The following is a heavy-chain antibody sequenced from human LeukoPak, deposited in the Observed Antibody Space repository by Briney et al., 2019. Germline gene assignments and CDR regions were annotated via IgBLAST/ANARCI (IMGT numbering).Heavy chain of an antibody. D-gene: IGHD1-26*01. Sequence: GGSLRLSCAASGFTVSSNYMSWVRQAPGKGLEWVSVIYSCGSTYYADSVKGRFTISRDNSKNTLYLQMNSLRAEDTAVYYCARDLTIVGARQGHYYYGMDVWGQGTTVTVSS. V-gene: IGHV3-66*03. CDR1: GFTVSSNY. CDR3: ARDLTIVGARQGHYYYGMDV. CDR2: IYSCGST. J-gene: IGHJ6*02.